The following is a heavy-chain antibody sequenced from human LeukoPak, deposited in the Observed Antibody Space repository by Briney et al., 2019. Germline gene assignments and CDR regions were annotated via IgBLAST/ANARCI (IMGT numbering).Heavy chain of an antibody. J-gene: IGHJ3*02. D-gene: IGHD1-1*01. CDR2: IGTAGGS. CDR1: GFTFSRHD. Sequence: PGGSLRLSCAASGFTFSRHDMHWVRQPAGKGLEWVSAIGTAGGSYYPGSVKGRFTISRENAKNSLYLQMNSLRAGDTAVYYCARAATGSDAFDIWGQGTMVTVSS. V-gene: IGHV3-13*01. CDR3: ARAATGSDAFDI.